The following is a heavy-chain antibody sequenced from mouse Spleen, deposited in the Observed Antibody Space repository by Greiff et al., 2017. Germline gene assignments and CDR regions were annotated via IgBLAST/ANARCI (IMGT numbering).Heavy chain of an antibody. CDR1: GFTFSSYA. CDR2: ISDGGSYT. Sequence: VQLKESGGGLVKPGGSLKLSCAASGFTFSSYAMSWVRQTPEKRLEWVATISDGGSYTYYPDNVKGRFTISRDNAKNNLYLQMSHLKSEDTAMYYCASLQVDYWGQGTSVTVSS. CDR3: ASLQVDY. V-gene: IGHV5-4*01. J-gene: IGHJ4*01.